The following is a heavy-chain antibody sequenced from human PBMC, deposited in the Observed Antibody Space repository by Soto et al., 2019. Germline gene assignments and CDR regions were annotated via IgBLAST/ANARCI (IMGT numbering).Heavy chain of an antibody. CDR1: GYTFTSYS. J-gene: IGHJ6*02. CDR3: ARETPSNIMITFGGADYYGMDV. Sequence: ASVKVSCKASGYTFTSYSISWVRQAPGQGLEWMGWISAYNGNTNYAQKLQGRVTMTTDTSTSTAYMELRSLRSDDTAVYYCARETPSNIMITFGGADYYGMDVWGQGTTVTVSS. V-gene: IGHV1-18*04. CDR2: ISAYNGNT. D-gene: IGHD3-16*01.